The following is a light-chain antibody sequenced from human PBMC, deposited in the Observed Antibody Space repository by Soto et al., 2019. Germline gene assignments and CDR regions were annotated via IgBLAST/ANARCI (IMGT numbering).Light chain of an antibody. CDR3: SSYTSSNTLL. J-gene: IGLJ3*02. CDR2: EVS. CDR1: SSDVGGYNY. Sequence: QSALTQPASVSGSPGQSITISCTGTSSDVGGYNYVSWYQQHPGKAPKVMIYEVSNRPSGVSNRFSGSKSGNTASLTISGLQAEDEADYYCSSYTSSNTLLFGGGTKVTVL. V-gene: IGLV2-14*01.